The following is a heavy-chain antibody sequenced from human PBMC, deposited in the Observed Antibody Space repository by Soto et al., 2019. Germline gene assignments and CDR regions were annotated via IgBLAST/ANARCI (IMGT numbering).Heavy chain of an antibody. J-gene: IGHJ4*02. D-gene: IGHD3-10*01. V-gene: IGHV3-30*18. CDR2: ISYDGSNK. Sequence: QVQLVESGGGVVQPGRSLRLSCAASGFTCSSYGMHWVRQAPGKGLEWVAVISYDGSNKYYADSVKGRFTISRDNSKHSLYLQMNSLRAEDTAVYYCAKGLDYYGSGSYYLDYWGQGTLVTVSS. CDR1: GFTCSSYG. CDR3: AKGLDYYGSGSYYLDY.